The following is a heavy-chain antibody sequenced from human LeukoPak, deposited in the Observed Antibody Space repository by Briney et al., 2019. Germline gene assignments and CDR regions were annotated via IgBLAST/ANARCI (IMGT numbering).Heavy chain of an antibody. CDR3: ARAYNRELYFDY. CDR2: IYYSGST. Sequence: PSETLSLTCTVSGGSISRSSYYWGWIRQPPGKGLEWIGSIYYSGSTYYNPSLKSRVTISVDTSKNQFSLKLSSVTAADTAVYYCARAYNRELYFDYWGQGTLVTVSS. D-gene: IGHD1-14*01. J-gene: IGHJ4*02. V-gene: IGHV4-39*07. CDR1: GGSISRSSYY.